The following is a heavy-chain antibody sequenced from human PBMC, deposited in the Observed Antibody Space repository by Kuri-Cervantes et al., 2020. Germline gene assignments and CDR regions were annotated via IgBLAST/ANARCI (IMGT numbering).Heavy chain of an antibody. J-gene: IGHJ4*02. Sequence: GGSLRLSCAASGFTFSSYGMHWVRQAPGKGLEWVAVVSYDGSNKYYADSVKGRFAVSRDNSKNTLYLQMNRLRPEDTAVYYCARDPVTLAAPLDYFDYWGQGTLVTVSS. CDR1: GFTFSSYG. D-gene: IGHD6-13*01. V-gene: IGHV3-30*03. CDR3: ARDPVTLAAPLDYFDY. CDR2: VSYDGSNK.